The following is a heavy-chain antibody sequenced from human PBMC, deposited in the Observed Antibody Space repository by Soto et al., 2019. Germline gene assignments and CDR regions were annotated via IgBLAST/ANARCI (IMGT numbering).Heavy chain of an antibody. Sequence: QVQLQESGPGLVKPSETLSLTCSASGGSISNHYWSWIRQPPGKGLEWIGYIYYNGNTNYNPSLKSRVTMSVDTSRNQISLKLTTVTAADTAVYYCTRANWYSEYWGQGTLVTVSS. J-gene: IGHJ4*02. CDR3: TRANWYSEY. V-gene: IGHV4-59*11. CDR2: IYYNGNT. D-gene: IGHD7-27*01. CDR1: GGSISNHY.